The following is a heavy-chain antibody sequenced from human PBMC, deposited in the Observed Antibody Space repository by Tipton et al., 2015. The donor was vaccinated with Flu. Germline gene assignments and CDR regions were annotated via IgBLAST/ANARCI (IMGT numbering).Heavy chain of an antibody. V-gene: IGHV4-39*01. Sequence: TLSLTCTVSSGSIRSTNYFCAWIRQPPGKGLELIGSIYPSGTTYYNPSLKGRVTMSVDTSKNQFSLKLNSVTAADTAVYYCARLSYYDVDLKNFYFDFWGQGTLVTVSS. J-gene: IGHJ4*02. CDR2: IYPSGTT. CDR1: SGSIRSTNYF. CDR3: ARLSYYDVDLKNFYFDF. D-gene: IGHD3-10*02.